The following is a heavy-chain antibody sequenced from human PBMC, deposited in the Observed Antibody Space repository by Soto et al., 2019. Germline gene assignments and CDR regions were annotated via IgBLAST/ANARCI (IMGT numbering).Heavy chain of an antibody. CDR3: ARDVIGYSPRPFDI. Sequence: GGSLRLSCAASGFTFSTYSVNWVRQAPGRGLEWVSSISASSTYIYYADSVKGRFTISRDNAKNSLYLQMNSLRAEDTAVYYCARDVIGYSPRPFDIWGQGTMATAS. J-gene: IGHJ3*02. D-gene: IGHD3-16*02. V-gene: IGHV3-21*01. CDR2: ISASSTYI. CDR1: GFTFSTYS.